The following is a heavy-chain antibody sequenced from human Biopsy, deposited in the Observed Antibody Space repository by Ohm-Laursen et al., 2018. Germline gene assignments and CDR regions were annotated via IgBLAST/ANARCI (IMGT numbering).Heavy chain of an antibody. V-gene: IGHV1-18*04. D-gene: IGHD3-3*01. Sequence: GSSVKVSCKVSGYTFTAYGISWVRQAPGQGLEWMGWISTYNDDTNIAQKFQGRVSMTTDTSTRTAYMELRSLRSGDTAIYFCARDPGYDFWSGSDPFDIWGQGTLVTVS. J-gene: IGHJ3*02. CDR3: ARDPGYDFWSGSDPFDI. CDR1: GYTFTAYG. CDR2: ISTYNDDT.